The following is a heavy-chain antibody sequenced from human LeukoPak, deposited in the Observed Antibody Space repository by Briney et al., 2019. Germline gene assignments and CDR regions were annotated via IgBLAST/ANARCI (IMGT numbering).Heavy chain of an antibody. CDR2: ISYDGSNK. V-gene: IGHV3-30-3*01. D-gene: IGHD2-2*01. CDR1: GFTFSSYA. Sequence: GRSLRLSCAASGFTFSSYAMHWVRQAPGKGLEWVAVISYDGSNKYYADSVKGRFTISRDNSKNTLYLQMNSLRAEDTAVYYCAREVPGAMNAFDIWGQGTMVTVSS. CDR3: AREVPGAMNAFDI. J-gene: IGHJ3*02.